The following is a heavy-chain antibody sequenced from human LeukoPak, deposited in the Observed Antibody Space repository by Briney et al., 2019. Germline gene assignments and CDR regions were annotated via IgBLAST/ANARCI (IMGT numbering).Heavy chain of an antibody. Sequence: PSETLSLTCTLSAGSISSGDYYWSWVRQPPGKGLEWIGYIYYSGSTYYNPSLKSRVSISVDTSKNQFSLKLSSVTAADTAVYYCASSAPNGDYYYYYMDVWGKGTTVTV. CDR1: AGSISSGDYY. D-gene: IGHD3-10*01. CDR2: IYYSGST. V-gene: IGHV4-30-4*08. J-gene: IGHJ6*03. CDR3: ASSAPNGDYYYYYMDV.